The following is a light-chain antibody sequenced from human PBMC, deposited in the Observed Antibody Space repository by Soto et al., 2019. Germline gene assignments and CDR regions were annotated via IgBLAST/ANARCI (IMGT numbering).Light chain of an antibody. CDR1: QSVSSY. CDR3: QQRSNWPPRYT. CDR2: DAS. J-gene: IGKJ2*01. V-gene: IGKV3-11*01. Sequence: PGERATLSCRASQSVSSYLAWYQQKPGQAPRLLIYDASNRATGIPARFSGSGSGTDFTLTISSLEPEDFAVYYCQQRSNWPPRYTFGQGTKLEIK.